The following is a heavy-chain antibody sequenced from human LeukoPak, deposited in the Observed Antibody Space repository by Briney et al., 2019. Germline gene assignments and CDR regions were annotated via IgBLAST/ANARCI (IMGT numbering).Heavy chain of an antibody. D-gene: IGHD5-18*01. CDR3: ARDPHGYWWFDP. V-gene: IGHV3-74*01. Sequence: GGSLRLSCAASGFAFSNYWMHWVRQAPGKGLVWVSRINSDGTTTTYADSVKGRFTISRDNAKNTLYLQMNSLRVEDTAVYYCARDPHGYWWFDPWGQGTLVTVSS. CDR2: INSDGTTT. CDR1: GFAFSNYW. J-gene: IGHJ5*02.